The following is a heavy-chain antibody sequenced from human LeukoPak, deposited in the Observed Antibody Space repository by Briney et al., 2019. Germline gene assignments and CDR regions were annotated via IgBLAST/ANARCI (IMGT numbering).Heavy chain of an antibody. Sequence: SETLSLTCTVSGGSISSSSYYWGWIRQPPGKGLEWIGSIYYSGSTYYNPSLKSRGTISVDTSKNQFSLKLSSVTAADTAVYYCARGPRYYDILTGYSNWFDPWGQGTLVTVSS. CDR3: ARGPRYYDILTGYSNWFDP. J-gene: IGHJ5*02. D-gene: IGHD3-9*01. CDR2: IYYSGST. CDR1: GGSISSSSYY. V-gene: IGHV4-39*01.